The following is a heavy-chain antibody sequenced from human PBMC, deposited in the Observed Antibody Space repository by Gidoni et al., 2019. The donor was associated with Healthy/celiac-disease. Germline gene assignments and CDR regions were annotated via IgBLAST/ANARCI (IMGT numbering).Heavy chain of an antibody. Sequence: QVQLQESGPGLVKPSQTLSLTCTVSGGSISSGGYYWSWIRQHPGKGLEWIGYIYYSGSTYYNPSLKIRVTISVDTSKNQFSLKLSSVTAADTAVYYCARDPSLSDYYYYGMDVWGQGTTVTVSS. CDR2: IYYSGST. CDR1: GGSISSGGYY. J-gene: IGHJ6*02. CDR3: ARDPSLSDYYYYGMDV. V-gene: IGHV4-31*03.